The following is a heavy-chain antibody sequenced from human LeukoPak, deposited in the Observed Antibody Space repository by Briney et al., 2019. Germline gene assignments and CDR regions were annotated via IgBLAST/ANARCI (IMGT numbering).Heavy chain of an antibody. J-gene: IGHJ4*02. D-gene: IGHD2-2*01. CDR2: IYYSGST. CDR3: ARAGGGKYCSSTSCSFDY. V-gene: IGHV4-59*08. Sequence: SETLSLTCTVSGGSISSYYWSWIRQPPGKGLEWIGYIYYSGSTNYNPSLKSRVTISVDTSKNQFSLKLSSVTAADTAVYYCARAGGGKYCSSTSCSFDYWGQGTLVTVSS. CDR1: GGSISSYY.